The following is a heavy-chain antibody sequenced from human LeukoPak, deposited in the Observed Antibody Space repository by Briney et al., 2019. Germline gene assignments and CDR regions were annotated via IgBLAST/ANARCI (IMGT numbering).Heavy chain of an antibody. J-gene: IGHJ4*02. Sequence: PGGSLRLSCAASGFTFSSYAMSWVRQAPGKGLEWVSAISNSGGSTNYADSVKGRFTISRDNSKNTLYLQMNSLRAEDTDVYYCAKRSCSGGSCNFDYWGQGTLVTVSS. CDR2: ISNSGGST. CDR3: AKRSCSGGSCNFDY. V-gene: IGHV3-23*01. CDR1: GFTFSSYA. D-gene: IGHD2-15*01.